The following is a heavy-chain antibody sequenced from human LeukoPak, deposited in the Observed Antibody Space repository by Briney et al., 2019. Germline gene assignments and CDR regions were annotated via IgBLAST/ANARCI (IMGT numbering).Heavy chain of an antibody. J-gene: IGHJ3*02. CDR1: GGTFSSYA. CDR3: ARVVSLEGLVAFDI. CDR2: IIPILGIA. V-gene: IGHV1-69*04. D-gene: IGHD4-23*01. Sequence: ASVKVSCKASGGTFSSYAISWVRQAPGQGLEWMGGIIPILGIANYAQKFQGRVTITADKSTSTAYMELSSLRSEDTAVYYCARVVSLEGLVAFDIWGQGTMVTVSS.